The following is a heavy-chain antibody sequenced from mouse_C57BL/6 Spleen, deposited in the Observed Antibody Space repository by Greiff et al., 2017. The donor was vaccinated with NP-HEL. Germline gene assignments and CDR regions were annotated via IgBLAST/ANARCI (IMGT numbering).Heavy chain of an antibody. CDR2: IYPGDGDT. Sequence: QVQLQQSGPELVKPGASVKISCKASGYAFSSSWMNWVKQRPGKGLEWIGRIYPGDGDTNYNGKFKGKATLTADKSSSTAYMQLSSLTSEDSAVYFCARGVITTVGADYWGQGTTLTVSS. CDR1: GYAFSSSW. D-gene: IGHD1-1*01. CDR3: ARGVITTVGADY. J-gene: IGHJ2*01. V-gene: IGHV1-82*01.